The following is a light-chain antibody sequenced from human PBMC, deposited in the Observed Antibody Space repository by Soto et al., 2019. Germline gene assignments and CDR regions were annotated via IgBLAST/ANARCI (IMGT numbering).Light chain of an antibody. CDR3: QVWESFSDHPYV. V-gene: IGLV3-21*02. CDR2: DNN. Sequence: SYELTQPHSVSVATAQTARISCGEANFETKRVHWYQQRPGQAPILVVYDNNDRPSGIPERFTGSNSGNTATLTISRVEVGAEADYYCQVWESFSDHPYVFGGGTKVTVL. CDR1: NFETKR. J-gene: IGLJ1*01.